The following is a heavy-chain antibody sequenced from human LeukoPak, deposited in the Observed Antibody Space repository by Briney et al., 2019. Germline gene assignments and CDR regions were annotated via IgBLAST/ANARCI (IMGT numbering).Heavy chain of an antibody. V-gene: IGHV1-2*02. D-gene: IGHD6-13*01. CDR3: GRATYTSIWFHDAFDI. CDR2: INPYRGAT. CDR1: GFTFTTYF. J-gene: IGHJ3*02. Sequence: GASVKVSCKASGFTFTTYFMHWVRQAPGQGLEWMGWINPYRGATNSAQKFQGRVTMTRDTSISTAYMELSMLTSDDTAVYYCGRATYTSIWFHDAFDIWGQGTMVTVSS.